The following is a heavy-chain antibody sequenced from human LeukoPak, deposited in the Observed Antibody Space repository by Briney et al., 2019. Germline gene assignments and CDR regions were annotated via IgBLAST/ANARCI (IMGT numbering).Heavy chain of an antibody. CDR1: GGSISSYY. CDR2: IYYSGST. Sequence: SETLSLTCTVSGGSISSYYWSWIRQPPGKGLEWFGYIYYSGSTNYNPSLKSRVTISVDTSKNQFSLKLSSVTAADTAVYYCAREWLLSHDAFDIWGQGTMVTVSS. CDR3: AREWLLSHDAFDI. D-gene: IGHD3-3*01. J-gene: IGHJ3*02. V-gene: IGHV4-59*01.